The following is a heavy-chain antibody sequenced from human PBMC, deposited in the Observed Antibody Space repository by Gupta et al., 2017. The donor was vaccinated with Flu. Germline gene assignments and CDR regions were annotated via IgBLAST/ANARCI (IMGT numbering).Heavy chain of an antibody. D-gene: IGHD5-18*01. V-gene: IGHV4-39*01. Sequence: QLRLQASGPGLVKPSGTLSLICTVSGGSVVDDSYYWAFIRQSPGEALEWMGSVYQSANPRVFVYSNPSRKGRLTMSIDRATNQYSLTLKSVTAADTALYYCARQVNVNVGYYEFDYWGQGSLVTVSS. CDR1: GGSVVDDSYY. CDR3: ARQVNVNVGYYEFDY. J-gene: IGHJ4*02. CDR2: VYQSANP.